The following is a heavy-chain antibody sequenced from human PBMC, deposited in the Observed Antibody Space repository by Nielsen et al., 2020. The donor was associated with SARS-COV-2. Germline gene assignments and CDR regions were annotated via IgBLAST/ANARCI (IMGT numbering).Heavy chain of an antibody. CDR1: GYTFTSYY. CDR3: ARGKYNWNYLAYYFDY. V-gene: IGHV1-46*01. D-gene: IGHD1-7*01. Sequence: ASVKVSCKASGYTFTSYYMHWVRQAPGQGLEWMGIINPSDGSTSYAQKFQGRVTMTRDTSTSTVYMELSSLRSEDTAVYYCARGKYNWNYLAYYFDYWGQGTLVTVSS. CDR2: INPSDGST. J-gene: IGHJ4*02.